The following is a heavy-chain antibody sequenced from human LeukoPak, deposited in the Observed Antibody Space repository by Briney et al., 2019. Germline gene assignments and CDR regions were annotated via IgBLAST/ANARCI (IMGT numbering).Heavy chain of an antibody. J-gene: IGHJ4*02. V-gene: IGHV3-7*01. Sequence: GGTLRLSCAASGFTVSSNYMSWVRQAPGKGPEWVANIKQDGREKYYLESVRGRFTISRDNAENSLYLQMNSLGAADTAMYYCARGGFPSYNGLTGYYGDYFDSWGQGTLVTVSS. CDR3: ARGGFPSYNGLTGYYGDYFDS. D-gene: IGHD3-9*01. CDR2: IKQDGREK. CDR1: GFTVSSNY.